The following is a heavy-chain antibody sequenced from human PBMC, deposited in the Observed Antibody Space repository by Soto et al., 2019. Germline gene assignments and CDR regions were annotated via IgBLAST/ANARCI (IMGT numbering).Heavy chain of an antibody. V-gene: IGHV1-18*01. Sequence: QVQLVQSGAEVKKPGASVKVSCKASGYTFTSYGISWVRQAPGQGLEWMGWSSAYNGNTNYAQKLQGRVTMTTDTPTSPAYMALRSLRSDDTAVYYCARVLVATSLYYYYGMDVWGQGTTVTVSS. CDR1: GYTFTSYG. CDR2: SSAYNGNT. CDR3: ARVLVATSLYYYYGMDV. J-gene: IGHJ6*02. D-gene: IGHD5-12*01.